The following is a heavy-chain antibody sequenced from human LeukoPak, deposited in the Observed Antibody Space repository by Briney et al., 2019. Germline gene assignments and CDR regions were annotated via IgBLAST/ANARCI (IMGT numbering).Heavy chain of an antibody. V-gene: IGHV3-48*04. CDR3: ARDWYNNPDAFDL. CDR1: GFTVTSNY. D-gene: IGHD1-1*01. Sequence: GGSLRLSCAASGFTVTSNYMNWVRQAPGKGLEWVSYISSSSSTIYYADSVKGRFTISRDNAKNSLYLQMNSLRAEDTAVYYCARDWYNNPDAFDLWGQGTMVTVSS. CDR2: ISSSSSTI. J-gene: IGHJ3*01.